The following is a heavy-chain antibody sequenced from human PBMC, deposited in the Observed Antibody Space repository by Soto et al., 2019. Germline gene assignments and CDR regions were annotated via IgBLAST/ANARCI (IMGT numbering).Heavy chain of an antibody. D-gene: IGHD3-16*02. CDR1: GFTFSSYD. CDR3: ARATRKGWGSYRSHFDY. J-gene: IGHJ4*02. V-gene: IGHV3-13*01. CDR2: IGTAGDT. Sequence: GGSLRLSCAASGFTFSSYDMHWVRQATGKGLEWVSAIGTAGDTYYPGSVKGRFTISRENAKNSLYLQMNSLRAGDTAVYYCARATRKGWGSYRSHFDYWGQGTLVTVSS.